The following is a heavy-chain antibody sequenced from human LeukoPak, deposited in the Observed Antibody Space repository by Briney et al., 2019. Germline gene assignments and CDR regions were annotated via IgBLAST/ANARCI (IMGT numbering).Heavy chain of an antibody. D-gene: IGHD3-10*02. V-gene: IGHV4-4*02. CDR1: GGSISSSNW. CDR3: ARGSHHPVSGGAFDI. CDR2: IYHSGST. J-gene: IGHJ3*02. Sequence: SETLSLTCAVSGGSISSSNWWSWVRQPPGKGLEWIGEIYHSGSTNYNPSLKSRVTISVDTSKNQFSLKLSSVTAADTAVYYCARGSHHPVSGGAFDIWGQGTMVTVSS.